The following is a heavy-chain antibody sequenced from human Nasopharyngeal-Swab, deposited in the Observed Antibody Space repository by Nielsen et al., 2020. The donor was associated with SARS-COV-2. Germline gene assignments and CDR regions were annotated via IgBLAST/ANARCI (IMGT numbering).Heavy chain of an antibody. D-gene: IGHD3-3*01. V-gene: IGHV4-39*01. CDR1: GDSISNNNYY. CDR3: ARRDRYYDFWMD. J-gene: IGHJ4*02. Sequence: SETLSLTCTISGDSISNNNYYWGWIRQPPGKGLEWIGMIYYSGTTYDNPSLKSRVTISVDTSESQFSLKLNSVTAADTAVYYCARRDRYYDFWMDWGQGTLVTGSS. CDR2: IYYSGTT.